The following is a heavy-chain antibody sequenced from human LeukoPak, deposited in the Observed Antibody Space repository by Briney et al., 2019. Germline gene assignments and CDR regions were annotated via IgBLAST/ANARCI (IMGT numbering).Heavy chain of an antibody. Sequence: PGGSLRLSCAASGFTFINLGIHWVRPAPGKGLEWVAFIRSDGTNKYYVDSVKGRFTISRDNSKNSLYLQMNTLSAEDTAVYYCVASGYGYWGQGTLVTVSS. J-gene: IGHJ4*02. D-gene: IGHD3-22*01. V-gene: IGHV3-30*02. CDR3: VASGYGY. CDR2: IRSDGTNK. CDR1: GFTFINLG.